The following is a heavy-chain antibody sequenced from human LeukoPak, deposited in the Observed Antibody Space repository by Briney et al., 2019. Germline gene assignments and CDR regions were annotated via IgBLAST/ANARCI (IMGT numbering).Heavy chain of an antibody. D-gene: IGHD6-6*01. CDR2: IYHSGST. CDR3: ARDPIAAQGNWVDP. CDR1: AYSTSSGYY. J-gene: IGHJ5*02. V-gene: IGHV4-38-2*02. Sequence: SETLSLTCTVSAYSTSSGYYWGWIRQPPGKGLEWIGSIYHSGSTYYNPSLKSRVTISVDTSKNQLSLKLSSVTAADMAVYYCARDPIAAQGNWVDPWGQVTLVTVSS.